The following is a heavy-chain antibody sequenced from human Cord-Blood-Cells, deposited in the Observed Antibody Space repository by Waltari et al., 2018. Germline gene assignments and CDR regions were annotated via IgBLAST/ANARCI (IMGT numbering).Heavy chain of an antibody. D-gene: IGHD3-10*01. Sequence: EVQLVETGGGLIQPGGSLRLSCAASGFTVSSDYMGWVRQAPGKGLEWVSVIYSGGSTYYADSVKGRFTISRDNSKNTLYLQMNSLRAEDTAVYYCARGYYVSYFDYWGQGTLVTVSS. CDR3: ARGYYVSYFDY. J-gene: IGHJ4*02. CDR2: IYSGGST. V-gene: IGHV3-53*02. CDR1: GFTVSSDY.